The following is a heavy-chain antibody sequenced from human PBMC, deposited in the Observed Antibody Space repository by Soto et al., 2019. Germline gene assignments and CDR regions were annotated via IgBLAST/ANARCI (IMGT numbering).Heavy chain of an antibody. CDR2: IYWDDDK. Sequence: QITLKESGPTLVKPTQTLTLTCTFSGFSLSTGGVGVAWIRQPPGKALQWLALIYWDDDKRHSPYLKTRLAITKDTSKNQVVLIMPTMDPEDTAQYYCAHRASPPDLEGKFYPYYYYYGLDVWGQGTTVTVSS. CDR3: AHRASPPDLEGKFYPYYYYYGLDV. D-gene: IGHD1-1*01. J-gene: IGHJ6*02. CDR1: GFSLSTGGVG. V-gene: IGHV2-5*02.